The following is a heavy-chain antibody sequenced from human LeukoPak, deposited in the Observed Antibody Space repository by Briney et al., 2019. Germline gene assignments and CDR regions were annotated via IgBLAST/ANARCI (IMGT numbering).Heavy chain of an antibody. Sequence: ASQTLSLICTVSGGSISSGGYYYSWLRQHPGKGLEWIGHIYYSGSAFYNPSLKRRGTMSIDTSKNQFSLNLSSVPAADTAVYYCARDGKYCSGGSCYSAGIVYWGQGTLVTVSS. CDR3: ARDGKYCSGGSCYSAGIVY. CDR1: GGSISSGGYY. D-gene: IGHD2-15*01. J-gene: IGHJ4*02. V-gene: IGHV4-31*03. CDR2: IYYSGSA.